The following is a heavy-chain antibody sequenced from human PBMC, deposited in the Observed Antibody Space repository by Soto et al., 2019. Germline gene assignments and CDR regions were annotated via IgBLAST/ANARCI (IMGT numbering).Heavy chain of an antibody. V-gene: IGHV4-61*05. Sequence: SETLSLTCSVSGGSSRTSRSYWAWIRQPPGKGLEWIGYIYYSGSTNYNPSLKSRVTISVDTSKNQFSLKLSSVTAADTAVYYCAGSIAVAGLDYWGQGTLVTVSS. J-gene: IGHJ4*02. D-gene: IGHD6-19*01. CDR2: IYYSGST. CDR3: AGSIAVAGLDY. CDR1: GGSSRTSRSY.